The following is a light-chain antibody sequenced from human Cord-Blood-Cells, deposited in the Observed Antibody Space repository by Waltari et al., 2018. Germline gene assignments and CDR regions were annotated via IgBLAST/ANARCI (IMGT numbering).Light chain of an antibody. CDR2: RNN. CDR3: AAWDDSLNGWV. CDR1: SSNIGSNT. J-gene: IGLJ3*02. V-gene: IGLV1-44*01. Sequence: QSVLTQPPSASGTPGQRVTISCSGRSSNIGSNTVHWYQQLPGTAPKLLIYRNNQRPSGVPDRFSGSKSGTSASLAISGLQAEDEADYYCAAWDDSLNGWVFGGGTKLTVL.